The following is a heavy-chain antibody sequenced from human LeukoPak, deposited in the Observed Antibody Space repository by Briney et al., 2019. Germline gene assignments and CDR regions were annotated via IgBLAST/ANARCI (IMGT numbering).Heavy chain of an antibody. V-gene: IGHV4-59*01. J-gene: IGHJ6*03. CDR3: ARLQGGGSYYAPMDV. CDR2: IYYSGST. CDR1: GGSISSYY. D-gene: IGHD3-10*01. Sequence: SETLSLTCTVSGGSISSYYWNWIRQPPGKGLEWIGYIYYSGSTNYNPSLKSRVTISVDTSKNQFSLRLSSVTAADTAVYYCARLQGGGSYYAPMDVWGKGTTVTISS.